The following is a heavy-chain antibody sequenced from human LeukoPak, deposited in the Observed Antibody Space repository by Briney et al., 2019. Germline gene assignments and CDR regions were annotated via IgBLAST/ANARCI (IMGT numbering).Heavy chain of an antibody. CDR1: GGSISSFY. J-gene: IGHJ4*02. D-gene: IGHD3-22*01. CDR2: IYYSGST. V-gene: IGHV4-59*08. Sequence: PSETLSLTCTVSGGSISSFYWSWIRKPPGKGLEWNGNIYYSGSTNYNPSLKSRVTISVDTSKNQFSLKLSSVPAADTAVYYCARVYYYDNSGYGKDYFDYWGQGTLVTVSS. CDR3: ARVYYYDNSGYGKDYFDY.